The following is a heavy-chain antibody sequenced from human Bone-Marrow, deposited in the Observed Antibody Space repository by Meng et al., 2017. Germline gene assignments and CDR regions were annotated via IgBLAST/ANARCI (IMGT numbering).Heavy chain of an antibody. CDR1: GVSSDSIYTDY. V-gene: IGHV4-61*10. J-gene: IGHJ6*02. CDR2: IYYSGST. CDR3: ARDQWLVPPNYSPGYYYGMDV. Sequence: SETLSLTCTISGVSSDSIYTDYWAWIRQPAGKGLEWIGYIYYSGSTNYNPSLKSRVTISVDTSKNQFSLKLSSVTAADTAVYYCARDQWLVPPNYSPGYYYGMDVWDQGTMVTVSS. D-gene: IGHD6-19*01.